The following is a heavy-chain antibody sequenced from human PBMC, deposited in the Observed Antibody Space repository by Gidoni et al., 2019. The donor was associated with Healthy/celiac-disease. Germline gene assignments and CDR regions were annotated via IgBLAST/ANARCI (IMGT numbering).Heavy chain of an antibody. CDR2: IAYDGSNK. CDR3: AKGDSDYYDSSGYWGGAFDI. D-gene: IGHD3-22*01. V-gene: IGHV3-30*18. CDR1: GFPFSSYG. Sequence: QVQLVESGGGVVQPRRSLRLSWAASGFPFSSYGMPWVRQAPGKGLEWVAVIAYDGSNKYYADSVKGRFTISRDNSKNTLYLQMNSLRAEDTAVYYCAKGDSDYYDSSGYWGGAFDIWGQGTMVTVSS. J-gene: IGHJ3*02.